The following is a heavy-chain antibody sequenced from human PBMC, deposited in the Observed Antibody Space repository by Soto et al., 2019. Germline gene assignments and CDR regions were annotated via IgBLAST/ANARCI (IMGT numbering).Heavy chain of an antibody. J-gene: IGHJ4*02. CDR2: IYYSGST. D-gene: IGHD1-26*01. V-gene: IGHV4-30-4*01. CDR1: GGSISSGDYY. CDR3: ARGLISGSHYSGGWYYFDS. Sequence: SETLSLTCTVSGGSISSGDYYWSWIRQPPGKGLEWIGYIYYSGSTYYNPSLKSRVTISIHTSSNQFSLKLNSVTAADTAVFYCARGLISGSHYSGGWYYFDSWGQGTQVTVSS.